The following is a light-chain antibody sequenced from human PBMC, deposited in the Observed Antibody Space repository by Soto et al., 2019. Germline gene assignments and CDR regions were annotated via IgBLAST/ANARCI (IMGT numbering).Light chain of an antibody. V-gene: IGKV4-1*01. CDR1: QSVLHSPSNNNF. Sequence: DVVMTQSPDSLAVSLGERATIKCKSSQSVLHSPSNNNFLLWYQQKPGRPPKLLIHWASTRQSGVPDRFSGSGYGTDFTLTINNLQPEDVEADDCQQYHRTPWTFGQGTRVEIK. CDR3: QQYHRTPWT. J-gene: IGKJ1*01. CDR2: WAS.